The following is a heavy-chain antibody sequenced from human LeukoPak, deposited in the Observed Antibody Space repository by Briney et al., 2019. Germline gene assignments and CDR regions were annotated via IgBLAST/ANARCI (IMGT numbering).Heavy chain of an antibody. V-gene: IGHV1-2*02. CDR1: GYTFTGYY. CDR3: ARGDIVVAPGVDY. CDR2: INPNSGGT. Sequence: ASVKVSCKASGYTFTGYYMHWVRQAPGQGLEWMGWINPNSGGTNYAQKFQGRVSMTRDTSISTAYMEVSRLRSDDTAVYYCARGDIVVAPGVDYWGQGTLVTVSS. J-gene: IGHJ4*02. D-gene: IGHD2-2*01.